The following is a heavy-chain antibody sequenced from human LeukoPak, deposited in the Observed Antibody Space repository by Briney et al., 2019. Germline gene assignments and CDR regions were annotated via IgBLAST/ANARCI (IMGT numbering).Heavy chain of an antibody. CDR2: INHSGST. CDR3: ARTVQRGRPFDY. Sequence: PSETLSLTCAVYGGSFSGYYWSWIRQPPGKGLEWIGEINHSGSTNYNPSLKSRVTISVDTSKNQFSLKLSSVTAADTAVYYCARTVQRGRPFDYWGQGTLVTVSS. D-gene: IGHD4-17*01. CDR1: GGSFSGYY. J-gene: IGHJ4*02. V-gene: IGHV4-34*01.